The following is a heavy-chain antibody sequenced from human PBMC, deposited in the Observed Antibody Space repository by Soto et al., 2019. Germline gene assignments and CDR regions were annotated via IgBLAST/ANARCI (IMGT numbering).Heavy chain of an antibody. CDR2: IKSKTDGGTT. J-gene: IGHJ4*02. V-gene: IGHV3-15*01. CDR1: GFTFSNAW. CDR3: TTDQGTAMVPFDY. Sequence: TGGSLRLSCAASGFTFSNAWMSWVRQAPGKGLEWVGRIKSKTDGGTTDYAAPVKGRFTISRDDSKNTLYLQMNSLKTEDTAVYYCTTDQGTAMVPFDYWGQGTLVTVSS. D-gene: IGHD5-18*01.